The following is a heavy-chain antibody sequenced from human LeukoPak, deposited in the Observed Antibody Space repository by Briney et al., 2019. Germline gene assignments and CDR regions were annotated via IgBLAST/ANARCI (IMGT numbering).Heavy chain of an antibody. J-gene: IGHJ5*02. CDR3: AGRLLWFGELSPNWFDP. CDR2: IYYSGST. V-gene: IGHV4-59*01. D-gene: IGHD3-10*01. Sequence: KSSETLSLTCTVSGGSISSYYWSWIRQPPGKGLEWIGYIYYSGSTNYNPSLKSRVTISVGTSKNQFSLKLSSVTAADTAVYYCAGRLLWFGELSPNWFDPWGQGTLVTVSS. CDR1: GGSISSYY.